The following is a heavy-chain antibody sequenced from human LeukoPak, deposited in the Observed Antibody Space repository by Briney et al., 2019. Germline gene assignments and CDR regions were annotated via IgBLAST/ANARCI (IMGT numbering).Heavy chain of an antibody. D-gene: IGHD2-21*02. CDR1: GGSISSSSYY. CDR2: IYYSGST. V-gene: IGHV4-39*01. Sequence: SETLSLTCTVSGGSISSSSYYWGWIRQPPGKGLEWIGSIYYSGSTYYNPSLKSRVTISVDTSKNQFSLKLSSVTAADTAVYYCARREKCGGDCSRVDPWGQGTLVTVSS. CDR3: ARREKCGGDCSRVDP. J-gene: IGHJ5*02.